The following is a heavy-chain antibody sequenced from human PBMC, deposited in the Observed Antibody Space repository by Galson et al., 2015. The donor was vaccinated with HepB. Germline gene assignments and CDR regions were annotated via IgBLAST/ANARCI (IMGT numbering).Heavy chain of an antibody. CDR2: ISGSGGST. Sequence: SLRLSCAASGFTFSSYAMSWVRQAPGKGLEWVSAISGSGGSTYYTDSVKGRFTISRDNSKNTLYLQMNSLRAEDTAVYYCAKAIWPNSGYYYGFDYWGQGTLVTVSS. CDR1: GFTFSSYA. D-gene: IGHD3-22*01. V-gene: IGHV3-23*01. CDR3: AKAIWPNSGYYYGFDY. J-gene: IGHJ4*02.